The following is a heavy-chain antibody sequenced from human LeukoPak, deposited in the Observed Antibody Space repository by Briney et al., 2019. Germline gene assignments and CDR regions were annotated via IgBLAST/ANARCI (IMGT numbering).Heavy chain of an antibody. Sequence: PGGSLRLSCAASGFTFPNAWVNWVRQAPGKGLEWVGHIKSKGNGGTIDYAAPVKGRFTISGDDSKNTVYLQMSSLEIEDTAVYFCTTDPGTGVRGYWGQGTLVTVSS. D-gene: IGHD3-10*01. CDR2: IKSKGNGGTI. CDR3: TTDPGTGVRGY. V-gene: IGHV3-15*01. CDR1: GFTFPNAW. J-gene: IGHJ4*02.